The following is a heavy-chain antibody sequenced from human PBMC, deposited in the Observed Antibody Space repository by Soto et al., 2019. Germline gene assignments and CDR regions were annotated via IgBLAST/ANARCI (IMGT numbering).Heavy chain of an antibody. CDR2: IYYSGST. V-gene: IGHV4-31*03. D-gene: IGHD3-10*01. Sequence: NPSETLSLTCTVSGGSISSGGYYWSWIRQHPGKGLEWIGYIYYSGSTYYNPSLKSRVTISVDTSKNQFSLKLSSVTAADTAVYYCAREGQLLWFGELLPDAFDIWGQGTMVTVSS. CDR3: AREGQLLWFGELLPDAFDI. CDR1: GGSISSGGYY. J-gene: IGHJ3*02.